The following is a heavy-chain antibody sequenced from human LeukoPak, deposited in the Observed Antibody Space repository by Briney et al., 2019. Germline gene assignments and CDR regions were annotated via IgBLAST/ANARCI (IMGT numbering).Heavy chain of an antibody. V-gene: IGHV3-7*01. CDR3: GKEPRGSIVVVVAATPPLIGY. CDR1: GFTFSSYW. J-gene: IGHJ4*02. D-gene: IGHD2-15*01. Sequence: PGGSLRLSCAASGFTFSSYWMSWVRQAPGKGLEWVANIKQDGSEKYYVDSVKGRFTISRDNAKNSLYLQMNSLRAEDTAVYYCGKEPRGSIVVVVAATPPLIGYLGQGTLVTVSS. CDR2: IKQDGSEK.